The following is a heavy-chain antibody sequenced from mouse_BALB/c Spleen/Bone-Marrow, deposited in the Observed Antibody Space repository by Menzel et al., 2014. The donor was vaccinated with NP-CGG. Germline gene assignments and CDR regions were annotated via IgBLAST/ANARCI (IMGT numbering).Heavy chain of an antibody. CDR1: GYTFTSYW. Sequence: LQQPGSELVRPGASVKLSCKASGYTFTSYWMHWVKQRPGQGLEWIGNIYPGSGSTNYDEKFKSKATLTVDTSSSTAYMQLSSLTSEGSAVYYCTKGLPSAYWGQGTLVTVSA. D-gene: IGHD2-4*01. J-gene: IGHJ3*01. V-gene: IGHV1S22*01. CDR2: IYPGSGST. CDR3: TKGLPSAY.